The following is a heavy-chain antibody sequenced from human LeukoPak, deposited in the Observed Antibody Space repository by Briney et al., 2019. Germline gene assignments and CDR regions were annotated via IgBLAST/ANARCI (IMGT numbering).Heavy chain of an antibody. Sequence: GGSLRLSCAASGFSFSSYGMSWVRQAPGKGLEWVSAISGSGGSTYYADSVKGRFTISRGNSKNTLYLQMNSLRAEDTAVYYCATLWIQLWPIKGFFDYWGQGTLVTVSS. J-gene: IGHJ4*02. V-gene: IGHV3-23*01. CDR1: GFSFSSYG. CDR3: ATLWIQLWPIKGFFDY. CDR2: ISGSGGST. D-gene: IGHD5-18*01.